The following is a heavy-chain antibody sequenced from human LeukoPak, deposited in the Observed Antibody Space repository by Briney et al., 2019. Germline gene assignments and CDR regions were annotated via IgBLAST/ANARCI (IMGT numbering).Heavy chain of an antibody. CDR1: GGSISSSSYY. CDR2: IYYSGST. CDR3: ARLHYYDSRAIIDY. V-gene: IGHV4-39*01. Sequence: SETLSLTCTVSGGSISSSSYYWGWIRQPPGKGLEWIGSIYYSGSTYYNPSLKSRVTISVDTSENQFSLKLSSVTAADTAVYYCARLHYYDSRAIIDYWGQGTLVTVSS. J-gene: IGHJ4*02. D-gene: IGHD3-22*01.